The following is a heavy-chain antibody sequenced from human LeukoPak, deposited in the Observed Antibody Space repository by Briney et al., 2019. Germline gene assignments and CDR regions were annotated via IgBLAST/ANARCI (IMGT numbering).Heavy chain of an antibody. J-gene: IGHJ4*02. V-gene: IGHV3-23*01. Sequence: GGSPRLSCAASGFTFSNYAMSWVRQAPGKGPEWVSAISGSGGSTYYADSVEGRFTISRDNSKNTLYLQMNSLRAEDTAVYHCAKARIVVVPAATEGVYFDYWGQGTLVTVSS. CDR1: GFTFSNYA. CDR3: AKARIVVVPAATEGVYFDY. D-gene: IGHD2-2*01. CDR2: ISGSGGST.